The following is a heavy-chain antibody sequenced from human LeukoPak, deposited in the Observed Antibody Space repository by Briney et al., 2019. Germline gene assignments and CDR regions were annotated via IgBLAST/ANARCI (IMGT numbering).Heavy chain of an antibody. J-gene: IGHJ5*02. CDR3: ARCGYDYVWGSYNVWFDP. Sequence: SETLSLTCAVYGGSFSGYYWSWIRQPPGKGLEWIGEIIHSGSTNYNPSLKSRVTISVDTSKNQFSLKLSSVTAADTAVYYCARCGYDYVWGSYNVWFDPWGQGTLVTVSS. V-gene: IGHV4-34*12. D-gene: IGHD3-16*01. CDR2: IIHSGST. CDR1: GGSFSGYY.